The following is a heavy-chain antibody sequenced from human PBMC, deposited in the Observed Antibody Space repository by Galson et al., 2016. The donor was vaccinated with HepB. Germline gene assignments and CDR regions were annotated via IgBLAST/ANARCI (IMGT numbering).Heavy chain of an antibody. V-gene: IGHV1-24*01. D-gene: IGHD3-16*02. CDR2: FDPEEGER. CDR3: VTEGAGDVITFGGVIVAALV. CDR1: GHSLSEVS. Sequence: SVKVSCKVSGHSLSEVSIHWVRQAPRKGLEWMGGFDPEEGERVFAQKFQGRVTMTEDTTTDTAYMELKKRKSEDTAVYYCVTEGAGDVITFGGVIVAALVWGQGTLVSVSS. J-gene: IGHJ1*01.